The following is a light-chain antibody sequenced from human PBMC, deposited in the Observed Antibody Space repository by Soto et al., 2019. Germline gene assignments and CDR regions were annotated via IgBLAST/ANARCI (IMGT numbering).Light chain of an antibody. CDR1: TGAVTNGHY. CDR2: DTT. CDR3: LLSYGGARRV. Sequence: QTVVTQEPSLTVSPGGTVTLTCASSTGAVTNGHYPYWFQQKPGQAPRTLIYDTTNKHSWTPARFSGSLLGGKPVLTLSGAQPEDEADYCCLLSYGGARRVFGGGTNSPS. J-gene: IGLJ2*01. V-gene: IGLV7-46*01.